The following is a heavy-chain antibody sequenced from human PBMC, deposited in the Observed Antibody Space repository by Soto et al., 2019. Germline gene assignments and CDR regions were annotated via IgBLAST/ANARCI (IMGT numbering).Heavy chain of an antibody. CDR3: TTRIA. J-gene: IGHJ4*02. CDR1: GFTLTNVW. D-gene: IGHD2-15*01. Sequence: EVQLVESGGGLVKPGGSLRISCAASGFTLTNVWVSWVRQAPGKGLEWVGRIGSKTHGGTTDYAAPVKGRFTISRDDSKNTVYLQMNSLKTEDTGVYYCTTRIAGGQGTRVTVSS. CDR2: IGSKTHGGTT. V-gene: IGHV3-15*04.